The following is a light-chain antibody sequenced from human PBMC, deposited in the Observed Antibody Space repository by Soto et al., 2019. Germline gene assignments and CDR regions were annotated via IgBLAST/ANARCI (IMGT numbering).Light chain of an antibody. CDR3: QQYNSYPIT. CDR2: KAS. V-gene: IGKV1-5*03. CDR1: QTFSSSC. J-gene: IGKJ5*01. Sequence: EIRMTQSPSTLSASVGDGVTMXCRASQTFSSSCAAWYQHKPGKAPKVLIYKASTLEGVGPSRFSCSGSGTEFTRTISSLQPDDFATYYRQQYNSYPITFGQGARLEIK.